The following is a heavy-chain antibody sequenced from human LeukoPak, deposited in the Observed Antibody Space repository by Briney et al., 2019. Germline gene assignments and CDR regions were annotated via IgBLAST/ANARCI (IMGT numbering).Heavy chain of an antibody. V-gene: IGHV1-46*01. CDR2: INPSGGST. CDR3: ARDSREWFDP. CDR1: GYTFTSYY. Sequence: ASVKVSCKASGYTFTSYYMHWVRQAPGQGLEWMGIINPSGGSTSYAQKFQGRVTMTRDTSTSTAYMELRSLRSDDTAVYYCARDSREWFDPWGQGTLVTVSS. J-gene: IGHJ5*02.